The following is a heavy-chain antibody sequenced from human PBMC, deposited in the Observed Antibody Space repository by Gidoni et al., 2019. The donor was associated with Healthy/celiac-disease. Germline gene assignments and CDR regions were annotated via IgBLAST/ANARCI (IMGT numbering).Heavy chain of an antibody. CDR3: ARVGKGRGVGAIIDY. D-gene: IGHD1-26*01. J-gene: IGHJ4*02. V-gene: IGHV4-34*01. CDR2: INHSGST. Sequence: QVQLQLWGAGLLKPSETLSLTCAVYGGSFSGYYWSWIRQPPGKGLEWIGEINHSGSTNYNPSLKSRVTISVDTSKNQFSLKLSSVTAADTAVYYCARVGKGRGVGAIIDYWGQGTLVTVSS. CDR1: GGSFSGYY.